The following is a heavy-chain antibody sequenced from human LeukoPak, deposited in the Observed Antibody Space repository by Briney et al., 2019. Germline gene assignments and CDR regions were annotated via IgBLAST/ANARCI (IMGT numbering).Heavy chain of an antibody. CDR1: GYTFTNYD. J-gene: IGHJ4*02. CDR3: ARTPPKGDIDN. Sequence: ASVNVSCKASGYTFTNYDINWVRQAPGQGLEWMGWMSPKSGNTGYAQKFQGRVTMTSDTSIRTAYMELSSLISEDTAVYYCARTPPKGDIDNWGQGALVTVSS. D-gene: IGHD2-21*02. CDR2: MSPKSGNT. V-gene: IGHV1-8*01.